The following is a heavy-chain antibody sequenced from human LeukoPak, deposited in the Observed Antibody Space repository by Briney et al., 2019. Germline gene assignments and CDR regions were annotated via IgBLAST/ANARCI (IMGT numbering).Heavy chain of an antibody. J-gene: IGHJ4*02. CDR3: ASPPWDFDY. D-gene: IGHD3-16*01. Sequence: SETLSLTCAVYGGSFSGYYWSWIRQPPGKGLEWIGEINHSGSTNYNPSLKSRVTISVDTSKNQFSLKLSSVTAEDTAVYYCASPPWDFDYWGQGTLVTVSS. CDR2: INHSGST. V-gene: IGHV4-34*01. CDR1: GGSFSGYY.